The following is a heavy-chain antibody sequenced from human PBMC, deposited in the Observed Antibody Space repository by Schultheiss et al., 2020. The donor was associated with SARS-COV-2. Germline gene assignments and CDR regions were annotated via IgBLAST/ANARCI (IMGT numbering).Heavy chain of an antibody. Sequence: SETLSLTCTVSGGSISTSSYYWGWIRQPPGKGLEWIGSIYYSGSTYYNPSLKSRVTISVDTSKNQFSLKLSSVTAADTAVYYCARAGSGSYYPGGAYDYVWGSYRFLDYWGQGTLVTVSS. CDR2: IYYSGST. D-gene: IGHD3-16*02. CDR3: ARAGSGSYYPGGAYDYVWGSYRFLDY. V-gene: IGHV4-39*07. CDR1: GGSISTSSYY. J-gene: IGHJ4*02.